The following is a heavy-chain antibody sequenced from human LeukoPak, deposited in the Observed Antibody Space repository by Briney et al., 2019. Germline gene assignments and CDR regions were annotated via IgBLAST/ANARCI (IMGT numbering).Heavy chain of an antibody. Sequence: GGSLRLSCAASGFTFSSYAMTWVRQAPGKGLEWVSAISSSGGTTYFADSVKGRFTISRDNSKNTLYLQMNSLRAEDTAIYYCAKFGRGSPLPSDFDYWGQGTLVSVSS. J-gene: IGHJ4*02. CDR1: GFTFSSYA. CDR3: AKFGRGSPLPSDFDY. CDR2: ISSSGGTT. D-gene: IGHD1-26*01. V-gene: IGHV3-23*01.